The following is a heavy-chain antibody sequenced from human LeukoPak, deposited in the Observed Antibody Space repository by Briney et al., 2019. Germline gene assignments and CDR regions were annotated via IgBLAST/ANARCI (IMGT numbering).Heavy chain of an antibody. Sequence: PGGSLRLSCAASGFTFSSYAMHWARQAPGKGLEWVAVISYDGSNKYYADSVKGRFTISRDNSKNTLYLQMNSLRAEDTAVYYCARDHDYGDYSHYYYYGMDVWGQGTTVTVSS. V-gene: IGHV3-30-3*01. D-gene: IGHD4-17*01. CDR2: ISYDGSNK. CDR1: GFTFSSYA. CDR3: ARDHDYGDYSHYYYYGMDV. J-gene: IGHJ6*02.